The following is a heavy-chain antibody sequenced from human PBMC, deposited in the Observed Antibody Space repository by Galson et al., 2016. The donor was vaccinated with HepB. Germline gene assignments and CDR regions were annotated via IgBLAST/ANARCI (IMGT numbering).Heavy chain of an antibody. J-gene: IGHJ4*02. Sequence: SLRLSCAASGFTFSSYSMNWVRQAPGKGLEWISYISSSSSTIYYADSVKGRFTISRDNAKNSLYLQMNSLRDEDTAVYYCARDGVLITFGGVVVNFDYWGQGTLVTVSS. CDR1: GFTFSSYS. CDR3: ARDGVLITFGGVVVNFDY. V-gene: IGHV3-48*02. CDR2: ISSSSSTI. D-gene: IGHD3-16*02.